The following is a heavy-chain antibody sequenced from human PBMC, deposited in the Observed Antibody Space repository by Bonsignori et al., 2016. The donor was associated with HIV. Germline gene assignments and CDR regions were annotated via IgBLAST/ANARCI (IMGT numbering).Heavy chain of an antibody. CDR2: INHSGST. J-gene: IGHJ4*02. CDR3: ARGFDHYGSGSYYNVHYFDY. D-gene: IGHD3-10*01. Sequence: SETLSLTCAVYGGSFSGYYWSWIRQPPGKGLEWIGEINHSGSTNYNPSLKSRVTISVDTSKNQFSLKLSSVTAADTAVYYCARGFDHYGSGSYYNVHYFDYWGQGTLVTVSS. V-gene: IGHV4-34*01. CDR1: GGSFSGYY.